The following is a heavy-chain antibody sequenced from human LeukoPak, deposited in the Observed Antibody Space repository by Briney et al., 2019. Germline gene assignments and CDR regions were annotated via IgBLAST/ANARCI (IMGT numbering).Heavy chain of an antibody. CDR3: AKDSDHGGSGWYWGYYFDC. CDR2: ISGSGAST. Sequence: GGSLRLSCAASGFTFSSYAMTWVRQAPGKGLEWVSAISGSGASTYYADSVKGRFTISRDNSKNTLYLQMNNLKAEDTAVYYCAKDSDHGGSGWYWGYYFDCWGQGNQVTVSS. V-gene: IGHV3-23*01. J-gene: IGHJ4*02. CDR1: GFTFSSYA. D-gene: IGHD6-19*01.